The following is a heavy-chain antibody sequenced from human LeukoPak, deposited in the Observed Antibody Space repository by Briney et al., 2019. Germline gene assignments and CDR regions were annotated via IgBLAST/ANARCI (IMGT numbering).Heavy chain of an antibody. J-gene: IGHJ5*02. CDR2: IWYDGSNK. Sequence: GGSLRLSCAASGFTYSSYGMHWVRQAPGKGLEWVAVIWYDGSNKYYADSVRGRFTISRDNSKNTLYLQMNSLRAEDTAVYYCANEAFDPWGQGTLVTVSS. CDR1: GFTYSSYG. CDR3: ANEAFDP. V-gene: IGHV3-33*06.